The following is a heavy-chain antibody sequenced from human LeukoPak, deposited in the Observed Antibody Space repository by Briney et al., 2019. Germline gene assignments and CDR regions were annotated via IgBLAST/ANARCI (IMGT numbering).Heavy chain of an antibody. CDR1: GGSFSGYY. D-gene: IGHD6-6*01. J-gene: IGHJ6*02. Sequence: PSETLSLTCAVYGGSFSGYYWSWIRQPPGKGLEWIGEINHSGSTNYNPSLKSRVTISVDTSKNQFSLKLSSVTAADTAVYYCARAVTRPSYYYYGMDVWGQGTTVTVSS. CDR3: ARAVTRPSYYYYGMDV. CDR2: INHSGST. V-gene: IGHV4-34*01.